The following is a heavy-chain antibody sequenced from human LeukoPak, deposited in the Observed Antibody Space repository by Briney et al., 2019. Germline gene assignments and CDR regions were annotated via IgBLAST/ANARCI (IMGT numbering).Heavy chain of an antibody. CDR3: ARFIAAGGFRSRSDY. J-gene: IGHJ4*02. V-gene: IGHV1-2*02. D-gene: IGHD6-13*01. CDR1: GYTFTGYY. Sequence: PVASVKVSCKASGYTFTGYYMHWVRQAPGQGLEWMGWINPNSGGTNYAQKFQGRVTMTRDTSISTAYMELSRLRSDDTAVYYCARFIAAGGFRSRSDYWGQGTLVTVSS. CDR2: INPNSGGT.